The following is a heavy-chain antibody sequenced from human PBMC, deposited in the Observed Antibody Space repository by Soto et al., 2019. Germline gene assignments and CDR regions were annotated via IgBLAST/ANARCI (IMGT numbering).Heavy chain of an antibody. J-gene: IGHJ6*03. V-gene: IGHV1-69*02. Sequence: QVQLVQSGAEVKKPGASVKVSCKASGGTFSSYTISWVRQAPGQGLEWMGRIIAILGMANYAQKFQGRVTITTDKSTHTAYRELGSIGSEDAAVYYCPRGSILIGYYNYYYMDVWGNGNTVTVS. D-gene: IGHD3-9*01. CDR1: GGTFSSYT. CDR3: PRGSILIGYYNYYYMDV. CDR2: IIAILGMA.